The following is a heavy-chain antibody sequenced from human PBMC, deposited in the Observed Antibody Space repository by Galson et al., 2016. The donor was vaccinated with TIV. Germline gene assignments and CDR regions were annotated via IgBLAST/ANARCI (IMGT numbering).Heavy chain of an antibody. V-gene: IGHV4-4*09. Sequence: CTVSGDTVSSHYWSWIRQPPGKGLECIGYIYSSGSTKYNPSLRSRVTISMDTSNNQFSLKLTSVTAADTAVYYCAREDFDNTWRAFDVWGQGSMVTVSS. D-gene: IGHD1-1*01. CDR1: GDTVSSHY. J-gene: IGHJ3*01. CDR3: AREDFDNTWRAFDV. CDR2: IYSSGST.